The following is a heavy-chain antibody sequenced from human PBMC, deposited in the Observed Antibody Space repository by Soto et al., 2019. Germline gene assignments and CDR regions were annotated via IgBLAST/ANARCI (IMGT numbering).Heavy chain of an antibody. CDR2: VYSSGST. CDR1: GDSMNNYY. Sequence: SETLSLTCSVSGDSMNNYYWSWIRQPPGQGLEYIGYVYSSGSTSYNPSLRSRLTIYQDTSKTQFSLTLTSVTAADAAVYYCARGYTSNWFRLDSWGQGILVTVSS. D-gene: IGHD6-13*01. CDR3: ARGYTSNWFRLDS. V-gene: IGHV4-59*01. J-gene: IGHJ4*02.